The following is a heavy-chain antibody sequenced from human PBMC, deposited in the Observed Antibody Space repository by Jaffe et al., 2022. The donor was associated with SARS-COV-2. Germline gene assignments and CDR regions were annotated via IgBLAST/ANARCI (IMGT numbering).Heavy chain of an antibody. CDR3: ARLPPRTRTYYDFWSGNTGGG. D-gene: IGHD3-3*01. V-gene: IGHV4-34*01. Sequence: QVQLQQWGAGLLKPSETLSLTCAVYGGSFSGYYWSWIRQPPGKGLEWIGEINHSGSTNYNPSLKSRVTISVDTSKNQFSLKLSSVTAADTAVYYCARLPPRTRTYYDFWSGNTGGGWGQGTLVTVSS. CDR2: INHSGST. J-gene: IGHJ4*02. CDR1: GGSFSGYY.